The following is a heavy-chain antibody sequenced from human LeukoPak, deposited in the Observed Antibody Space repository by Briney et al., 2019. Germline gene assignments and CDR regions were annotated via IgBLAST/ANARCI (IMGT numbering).Heavy chain of an antibody. Sequence: SETLSLTCAVYGGSFSGYYWSWIRQPPGKGLEWIGEINHSGSTNYNPSLKSRVTISVDTSKNQFSLKLSSVTAADTAVYYCARQGKDSGDYWDGFDYWGQGTLVTVSS. CDR1: GGSFSGYY. J-gene: IGHJ4*02. CDR2: INHSGST. V-gene: IGHV4-34*01. D-gene: IGHD4-17*01. CDR3: ARQGKDSGDYWDGFDY.